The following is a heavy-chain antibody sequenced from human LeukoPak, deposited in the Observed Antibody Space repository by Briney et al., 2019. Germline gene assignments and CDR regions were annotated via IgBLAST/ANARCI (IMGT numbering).Heavy chain of an antibody. V-gene: IGHV3-30-3*01. CDR3: ARDRGKYYDSSGYYFGY. CDR1: GFTFSSYA. CDR2: ISYDGSNK. D-gene: IGHD3-22*01. Sequence: GGSLRLSCAASGFTFSSYAMHWVRQAPGKGLEWVAVISYDGSNKYYADSVKGRFTISRDNSKNTLYLQMNSLRAEDTAVYYCARDRGKYYDSSGYYFGYWGQGTLVTVSS. J-gene: IGHJ4*02.